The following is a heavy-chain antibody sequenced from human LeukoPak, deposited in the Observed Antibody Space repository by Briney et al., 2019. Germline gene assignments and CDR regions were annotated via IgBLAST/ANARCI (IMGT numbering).Heavy chain of an antibody. CDR2: INSDGSST. Sequence: PGGSLRLSCAASGFTFSSYWMHWVRQAPGKGLVWVSRINSDGSSTSYADSVKGRFTISRDNAKNTPYLQMNSLRAEDTAVYYCARDFEDPGAVAGSFDYWGQGTLVTVSS. D-gene: IGHD6-19*01. CDR3: ARDFEDPGAVAGSFDY. V-gene: IGHV3-74*01. J-gene: IGHJ4*02. CDR1: GFTFSSYW.